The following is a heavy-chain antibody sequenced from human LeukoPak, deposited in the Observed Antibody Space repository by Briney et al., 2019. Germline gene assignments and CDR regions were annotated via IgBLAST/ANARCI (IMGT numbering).Heavy chain of an antibody. V-gene: IGHV3-30*18. Sequence: GGSLRLSCAASGFTFSSYGMHWVRQAPGKGLEWVAVISYDGSNKYYADSVKGRFTISRDNSKNTLYLQMNSLRAEDTAVYYCAKAQPLRRTYYYDSSGSPFPDYWGQGTLVTVSS. CDR3: AKAQPLRRTYYYDSSGSPFPDY. J-gene: IGHJ4*02. CDR1: GFTFSSYG. D-gene: IGHD3-22*01. CDR2: ISYDGSNK.